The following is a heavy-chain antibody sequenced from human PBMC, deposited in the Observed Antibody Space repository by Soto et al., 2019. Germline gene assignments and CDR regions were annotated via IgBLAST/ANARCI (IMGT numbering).Heavy chain of an antibody. CDR3: ARGPYYYYGMDV. Sequence: GGSLRLSCAASGFAVSSNYMSWFRQAPGKGLEWVSVIYSGGSTYYADSVKGRFTISRDNSKNTLYLQMNSLRAEDTAVYYCARGPYYYYGMDVWGQGTTVTVSS. V-gene: IGHV3-53*01. CDR1: GFAVSSNY. CDR2: IYSGGST. J-gene: IGHJ6*02.